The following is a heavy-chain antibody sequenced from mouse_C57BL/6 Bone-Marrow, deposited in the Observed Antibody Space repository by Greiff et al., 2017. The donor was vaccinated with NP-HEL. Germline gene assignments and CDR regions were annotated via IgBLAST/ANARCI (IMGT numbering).Heavy chain of an antibody. CDR3: ARERDGYYGFAWFAY. CDR1: GYTFTDYY. D-gene: IGHD2-3*01. CDR2: IYPGSGNT. J-gene: IGHJ3*01. V-gene: IGHV1-76*01. Sequence: QVQLKESGAELVRPGASVKLSCKASGYTFTDYYINWVKQRPGQGLEWIARIYPGSGNTYYNEKFKGKATLTAEKSSSTAYMQLSSLTSEDSAVYFCARERDGYYGFAWFAYWGQGTLVTVSA.